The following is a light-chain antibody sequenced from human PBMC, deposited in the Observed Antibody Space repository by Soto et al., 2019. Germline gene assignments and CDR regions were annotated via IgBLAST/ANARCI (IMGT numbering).Light chain of an antibody. V-gene: IGKV3-15*01. CDR1: QSVSSN. J-gene: IGKJ4*01. Sequence: EIGMTQYPATLSVAPGERATLSCRASQSVSSNLAWYQQKPGQAPRLLIYGASTRATGIPARFSGSGSGTEFTLTISSLQSEDFAVDYCQQYNNWPLTLGGGTKVEIK. CDR2: GAS. CDR3: QQYNNWPLT.